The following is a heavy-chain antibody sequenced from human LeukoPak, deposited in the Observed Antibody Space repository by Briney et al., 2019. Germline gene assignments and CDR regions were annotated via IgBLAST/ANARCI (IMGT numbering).Heavy chain of an antibody. D-gene: IGHD4-17*01. J-gene: IGHJ3*02. CDR3: ARGPLTTVSHGDAFDI. CDR2: IYYSGGT. Sequence: SETLSLTCTVSGGSISSYYWSWIRQPAGKGLEWIGYIYYSGGTNYNPSLKSRVTISVDTSKNQFSLKLSSVTAADTAVYYCARGPLTTVSHGDAFDIWGQGTMVTVSS. V-gene: IGHV4-59*01. CDR1: GGSISSYY.